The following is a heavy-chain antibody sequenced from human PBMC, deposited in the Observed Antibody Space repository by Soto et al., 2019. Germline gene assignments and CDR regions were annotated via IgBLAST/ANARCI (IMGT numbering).Heavy chain of an antibody. CDR3: ALDRLGEWFYYYGLDV. CDR2: IIRKADGGAS. V-gene: IGHV3-15*01. J-gene: IGHJ6*02. Sequence: EVQLVESGGGLVKPGGSLRLSCAASGFNFNNAWMNWVRQAPGKGLEWVGRIIRKADGGASHYAAPVNGRFTISRDDSKNTVYLPMNSLKTEDTGIYYCALDRLGEWFYYYGLDVWGQGTTVTVSS. CDR1: GFNFNNAW. D-gene: IGHD3-10*01.